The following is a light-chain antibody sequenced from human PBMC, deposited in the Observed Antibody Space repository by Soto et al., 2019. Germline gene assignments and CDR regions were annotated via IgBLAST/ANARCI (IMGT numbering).Light chain of an antibody. CDR2: GAS. CDR1: QSVSKY. CDR3: QQYNNWPWT. V-gene: IGKV3D-15*01. J-gene: IGKJ1*01. Sequence: EIVLTQSPATLSLSPGERATLSCRASQSVSKYLAWYQQKPGLAPRLLIYGASNRATGIPARFTGSGSGTEFTLTISSLQSEDFAVYYCQQYNNWPWTFGQGTKVEIK.